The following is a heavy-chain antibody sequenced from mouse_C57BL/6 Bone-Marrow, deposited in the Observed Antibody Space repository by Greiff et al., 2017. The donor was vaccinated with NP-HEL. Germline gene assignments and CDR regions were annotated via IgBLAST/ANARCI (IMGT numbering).Heavy chain of an antibody. CDR2: ISSGSSTI. J-gene: IGHJ4*01. Sequence: EVQLQESGGGLVKPGGSLKLSCAASGFTFSDYGMHWVRQAPEKGLEWVAYISSGSSTIYYVDTVKGRFTISRDNAKNTLFLQMTSLRSEDTAMYYCARNLLWPHEVSMDYWGQGTSVTVSS. V-gene: IGHV5-17*01. CDR1: GFTFSDYG. CDR3: ARNLLWPHEVSMDY. D-gene: IGHD2-1*01.